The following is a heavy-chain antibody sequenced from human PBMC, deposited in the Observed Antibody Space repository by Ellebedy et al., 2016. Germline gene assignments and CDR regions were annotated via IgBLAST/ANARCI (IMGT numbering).Heavy chain of an antibody. CDR3: ARGVGSGSGF. J-gene: IGHJ4*02. D-gene: IGHD1-26*01. Sequence: SETLSLXXTVSGGSISSYYWSWIRQPPGKGLEWIGYIYYSGSTNYNPSLKSRVTISVDTSKNQFSLKLSSVTAADTAVYYCARGVGSGSGFWGQGTLVTVSS. CDR2: IYYSGST. CDR1: GGSISSYY. V-gene: IGHV4-59*01.